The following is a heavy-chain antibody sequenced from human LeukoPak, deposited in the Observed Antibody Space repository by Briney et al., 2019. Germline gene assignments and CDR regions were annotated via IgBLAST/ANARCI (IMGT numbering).Heavy chain of an antibody. D-gene: IGHD3-10*01. V-gene: IGHV4-31*03. CDR3: ANLWFGELGYYFDY. J-gene: IGHJ4*02. CDR1: GGSTSSGGYY. Sequence: SETLSLTCTVSGGSTSSGGYYWSWIRQHPGKGLEWIGYIYYSGSTYYSPSLKSRVTISVDTSKNQFSLKLSSVTAADTAVYYCANLWFGELGYYFDYWGQGTLVTVSS. CDR2: IYYSGST.